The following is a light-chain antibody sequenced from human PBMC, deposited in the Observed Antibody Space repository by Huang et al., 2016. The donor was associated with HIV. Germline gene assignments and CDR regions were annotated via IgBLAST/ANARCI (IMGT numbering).Light chain of an antibody. CDR3: HQYNNWPYT. V-gene: IGKV3-15*01. CDR1: QSVNSN. J-gene: IGKJ2*01. Sequence: EIVMTQSPATLSVSPGERATLSCRASQSVNSNFAWYQQKPGQAPRLLIYGAATRATGLPARFSGSGSGTEFTLTISSLLMEDFAVYYCHQYNNWPYTFGQGTNLEIK. CDR2: GAA.